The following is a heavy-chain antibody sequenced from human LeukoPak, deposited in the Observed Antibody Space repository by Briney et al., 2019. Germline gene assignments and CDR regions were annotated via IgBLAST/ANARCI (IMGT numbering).Heavy chain of an antibody. V-gene: IGHV3-30*04. CDR1: GFTFSSYA. CDR2: ISYDGSNK. D-gene: IGHD1-26*01. CDR3: ARVSIVGAYGDY. Sequence: GGSLRLSCAASGFTFSSYAMHWVRQAPGKGLEWVAVISYDGSNKYYADSVKGRFTISRDNSKNTLYLQMNSLRAEDTAVYYCARVSIVGAYGDYWGQGTLVTVSS. J-gene: IGHJ4*02.